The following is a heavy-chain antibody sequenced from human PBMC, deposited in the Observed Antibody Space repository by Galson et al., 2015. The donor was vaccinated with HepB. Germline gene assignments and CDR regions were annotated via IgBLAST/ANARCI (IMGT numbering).Heavy chain of an antibody. Sequence: SLRLSCAASGFTVSSNYMSWVRQAPGKGLEWFSVIYGGGSTYYADSVKGRFSISRDNSKNTLSLQMSSLRAEDTAVYYCARGTPYNFDTSGYFPLYYLDYWGQGTLVTVSS. D-gene: IGHD3-22*01. CDR3: ARGTPYNFDTSGYFPLYYLDY. V-gene: IGHV3-66*02. CDR2: IYGGGST. CDR1: GFTVSSNY. J-gene: IGHJ4*02.